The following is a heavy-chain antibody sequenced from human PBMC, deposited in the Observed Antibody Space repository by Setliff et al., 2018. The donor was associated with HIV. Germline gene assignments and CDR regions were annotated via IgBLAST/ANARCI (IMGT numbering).Heavy chain of an antibody. Sequence: LRLSCAASGFTFSSYWMHWVRQAPGKGLVWVSLINSDGSSTAYADSVKGRFTISRDNTRNTLYLQMNSLRAEDTAVYYCARSSGFHWGQGTLVTVSS. J-gene: IGHJ4*02. CDR1: GFTFSSYW. CDR3: ARSSGFH. V-gene: IGHV3-74*01. D-gene: IGHD6-19*01. CDR2: INSDGSST.